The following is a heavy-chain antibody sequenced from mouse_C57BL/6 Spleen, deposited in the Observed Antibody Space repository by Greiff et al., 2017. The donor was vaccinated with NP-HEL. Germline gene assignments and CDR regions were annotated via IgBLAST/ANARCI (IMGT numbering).Heavy chain of an antibody. CDR2: IDPETGGT. Sequence: VQLQESGAELVRPGASVTLSCKASGYTFTDYEMHWVKQTPVHGLEWIGAIDPETGGTAYNQKFKGKAILTADKSSSTAYMELRSLTSEDSAVYYCTRWGGYWGQGTTLTVSS. CDR1: GYTFTDYE. V-gene: IGHV1-15*01. CDR3: TRWGGY. J-gene: IGHJ2*01.